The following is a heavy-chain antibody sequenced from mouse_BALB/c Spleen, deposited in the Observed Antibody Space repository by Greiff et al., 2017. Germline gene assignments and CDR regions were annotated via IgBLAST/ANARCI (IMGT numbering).Heavy chain of an antibody. D-gene: IGHD1-1*01. CDR3: AREALRGSWFAY. Sequence: VKLQESGPGLVAPSQSLSITCTVSGFSLTGYGVNWVRQPPGKGLEWLGVIWAGGSTNYNSALMSRLSISKDNSKSQVFLKMNSLQTDDTAMYYCAREALRGSWFAYWGQGTLVTVSA. V-gene: IGHV2-9*02. CDR1: GFSLTGYG. J-gene: IGHJ3*01. CDR2: IWAGGST.